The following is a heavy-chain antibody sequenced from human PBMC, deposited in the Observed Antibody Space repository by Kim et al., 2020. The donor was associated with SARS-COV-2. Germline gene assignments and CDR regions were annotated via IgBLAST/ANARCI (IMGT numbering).Heavy chain of an antibody. Sequence: GGSLRLSCAASGFSFSTYWMNWVRQAPGKGLEWVANINQDGSEKYYVDSVKGRFTISRDNAKNSLYLQMNSLRAGDTAVYYCARDRGYSYDFDYWGQGTL. CDR2: INQDGSEK. CDR3: ARDRGYSYDFDY. V-gene: IGHV3-7*01. CDR1: GFSFSTYW. D-gene: IGHD5-18*01. J-gene: IGHJ4*02.